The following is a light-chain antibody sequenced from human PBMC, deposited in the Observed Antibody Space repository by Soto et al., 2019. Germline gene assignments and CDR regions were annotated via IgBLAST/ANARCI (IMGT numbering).Light chain of an antibody. J-gene: IGLJ1*01. CDR2: DVS. V-gene: IGLV2-14*01. CDR3: SSYTSSSSYV. CDR1: SSDVGGYNY. Sequence: QSVRTQPASVSGSPGQSITISCTGTSSDVGGYNYVSWYQQHPGKAPKLMIYDVSNRPSGVPNRFSGSKSGNTASLTISGLQAEDEADYYCSSYTSSSSYVFGTGTKATVL.